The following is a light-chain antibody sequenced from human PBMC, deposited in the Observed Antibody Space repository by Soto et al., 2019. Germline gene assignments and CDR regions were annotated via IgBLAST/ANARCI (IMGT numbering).Light chain of an antibody. CDR1: QGISSY. CDR2: AAS. J-gene: IGKJ4*01. CDR3: QKYNNAPLT. Sequence: AIRMTQSPSSFSASTGDRVTITCRASQGISSYLAWYQQKPGKAPKLLIYAASTLQSGVPSRFSGSGSGTDFTLTISSLQPEDVATYYCQKYNNAPLTFGGGTKVDIK. V-gene: IGKV1-8*01.